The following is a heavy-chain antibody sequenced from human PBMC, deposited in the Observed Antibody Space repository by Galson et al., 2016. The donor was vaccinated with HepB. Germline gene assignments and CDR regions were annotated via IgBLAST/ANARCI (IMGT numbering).Heavy chain of an antibody. CDR3: GKTGSTWPRPFEN. D-gene: IGHD6-13*01. Sequence: SLRLSCAASGFSFSSYAMYWVRQAPGKGLEYVSSINTFGDDTYYAVSVRGRFTISRDNSKNTLYLHISSLGPEDTALYYCGKTGSTWPRPFENWGQGPPVTV. V-gene: IGHV3-64D*06. J-gene: IGHJ4*02. CDR2: INTFGDDT. CDR1: GFSFSSYA.